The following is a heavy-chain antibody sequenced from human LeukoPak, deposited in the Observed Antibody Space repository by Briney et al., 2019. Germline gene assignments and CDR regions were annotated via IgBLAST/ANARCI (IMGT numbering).Heavy chain of an antibody. CDR3: ATGLIAAASTGYYYYGMDV. D-gene: IGHD6-13*01. J-gene: IGHJ6*04. V-gene: IGHV1-24*01. Sequence: ASVKVSCKVSGHTLTELSMHWVRQAPGKGLEWMGSFDPEDGETIYAQKFQGRVTMTEDTSTDTAYMELSSLRSEDTAVYYCATGLIAAASTGYYYYGMDVWGKGTTVTVSS. CDR1: GHTLTELS. CDR2: FDPEDGET.